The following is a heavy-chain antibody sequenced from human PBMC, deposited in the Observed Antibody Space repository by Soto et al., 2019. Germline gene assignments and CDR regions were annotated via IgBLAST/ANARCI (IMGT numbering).Heavy chain of an antibody. J-gene: IGHJ6*02. CDR1: GFTVSSNY. CDR3: ARQYQVVPADTYYYYYGMDV. D-gene: IGHD2-2*01. CDR2: IYSGGST. Sequence: GGSLRLSCAASGFTVSSNYMSWVRQAPGKGLEWVSVIYSGGSTYYADSVKGRFTISRDNSKNTLYLQMNSLRAEDTAVYYCARQYQVVPADTYYYYYGMDVWGQGTTVTVS. V-gene: IGHV3-53*01.